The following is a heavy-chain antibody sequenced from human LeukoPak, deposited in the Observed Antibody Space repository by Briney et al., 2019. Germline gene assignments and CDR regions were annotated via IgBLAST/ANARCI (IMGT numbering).Heavy chain of an antibody. CDR3: ARTIEGTGIPDNWFDP. J-gene: IGHJ5*02. D-gene: IGHD1-1*01. V-gene: IGHV4-34*01. CDR2: INHSGST. CDR1: GGSFSGYY. Sequence: PSETLSLTCAVYGGSFSGYYWSWIRQPPGKGLEWIGEINHSGSTNYNPSLKSRVTISVDTSKNQFSLKLSSVTAADTAVYYCARTIEGTGIPDNWFDPWGQGTLVTVSS.